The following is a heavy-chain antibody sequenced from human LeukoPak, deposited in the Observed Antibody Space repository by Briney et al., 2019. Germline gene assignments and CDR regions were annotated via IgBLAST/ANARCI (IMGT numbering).Heavy chain of an antibody. CDR1: GFTFSNYA. CDR2: ISGSDGST. Sequence: GGSLRLSCAASGFTFSNYAMSWVRQAPGQGLEWVSAISGSDGSTYYADSVKGRFTISRDNSKNTLYLQMNSLRAEDTAVYYCAKASAPLTYYYDSSGYYTFDYWGQGTLFTVSS. V-gene: IGHV3-23*01. J-gene: IGHJ4*02. CDR3: AKASAPLTYYYDSSGYYTFDY. D-gene: IGHD3-22*01.